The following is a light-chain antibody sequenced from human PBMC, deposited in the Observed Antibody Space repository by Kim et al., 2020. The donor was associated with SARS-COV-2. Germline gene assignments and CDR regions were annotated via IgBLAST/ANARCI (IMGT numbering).Light chain of an antibody. CDR3: QAWDSSTGV. CDR1: KVGVKY. V-gene: IGLV3-1*01. Sequence: SVTPGQTASVTCSGYKVGVKYVSGYQPKPGQSPVLFIYQDSKRPSGIPERFSGSNSGNTATLTISGTQAMDEADYYCQAWDSSTGVFGTGTKVTVL. J-gene: IGLJ1*01. CDR2: QDS.